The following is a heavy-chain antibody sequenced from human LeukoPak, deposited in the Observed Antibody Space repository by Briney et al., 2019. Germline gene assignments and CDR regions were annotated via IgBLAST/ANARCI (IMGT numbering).Heavy chain of an antibody. D-gene: IGHD3-3*01. V-gene: IGHV3-23*01. CDR3: AKIGSGYLMYYFDY. J-gene: IGHJ4*02. Sequence: GGSLRLSCAASGFTFSSYAMGWVRQAPGKGLEWVSAISGSGGSTYYADSVKGRFTISRDNSKNTLYLQMNSLRAEDTAVYYCAKIGSGYLMYYFDYWGQGTLVTVSS. CDR2: ISGSGGST. CDR1: GFTFSSYA.